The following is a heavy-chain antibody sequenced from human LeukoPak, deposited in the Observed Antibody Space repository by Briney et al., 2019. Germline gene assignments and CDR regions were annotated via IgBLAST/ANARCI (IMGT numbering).Heavy chain of an antibody. CDR2: IYYSGSA. CDR3: ARRVTSNCLDP. J-gene: IGHJ5*02. V-gene: IGHV4-59*08. CDR1: GGSISSYY. Sequence: SETLSLTCTVSGGSISSYYWSWIRQPPGKGLEWIGYIYYSGSANYNPSLKSRVTMSVDTSKNQFSLNLSSVTAADTAVYYCARRVTSNCLDPWGQGTLVTVSS. D-gene: IGHD3-16*01.